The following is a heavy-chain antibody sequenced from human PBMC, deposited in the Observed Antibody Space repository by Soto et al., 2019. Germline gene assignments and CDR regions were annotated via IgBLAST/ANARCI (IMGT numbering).Heavy chain of an antibody. V-gene: IGHV3-72*01. J-gene: IGHJ4*02. D-gene: IGHD6-13*01. CDR2: ARNKANSYTT. CDR1: GFTFSDHH. CDR3: ARGRKGYSSPCFVD. Sequence: EVQLVESGGGLVQPGGSLRLSCAASGFTFSDHHMDWVRQAPGKGLEWVGRARNKANSYTTAYAASVKGRFTISRDDSKNSLSLQMNSLKTEDTAVYFCARGRKGYSSPCFVDWGQGTLFTVSS.